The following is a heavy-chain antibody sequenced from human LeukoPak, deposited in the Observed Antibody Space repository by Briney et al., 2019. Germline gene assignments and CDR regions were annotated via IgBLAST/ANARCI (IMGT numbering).Heavy chain of an antibody. CDR2: FSATNGSS. D-gene: IGHD6-13*01. V-gene: IGHV3-23*01. CDR3: ARARIAAAGTGAFDV. CDR1: GFSVSNYG. Sequence: GGSLRLSCAASGFSVSNYGMTWVRQAPGKGLEWVSAFSATNGSSQYGESVKGRFTISRDNSKNSLYLQLNSLWDDDTAVYYCARARIAAAGTGAFDVWGQGTMVTVSS. J-gene: IGHJ3*01.